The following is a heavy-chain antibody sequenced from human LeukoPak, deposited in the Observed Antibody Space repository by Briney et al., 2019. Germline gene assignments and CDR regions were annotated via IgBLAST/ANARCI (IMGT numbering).Heavy chain of an antibody. CDR1: GGSISSYY. Sequence: NPSETLSLTCTVSGGSISSYYWSWIRQPPGKGLEWIGYIYYSGSTNYNPSLKSRVTISVDTSKNQFSLKLSSVTAADTAVYYCARGDGSGSYYMYYYYGMDDWGQGTTVTVSS. D-gene: IGHD3-10*01. CDR3: ARGDGSGSYYMYYYYGMDD. J-gene: IGHJ6*02. V-gene: IGHV4-59*01. CDR2: IYYSGST.